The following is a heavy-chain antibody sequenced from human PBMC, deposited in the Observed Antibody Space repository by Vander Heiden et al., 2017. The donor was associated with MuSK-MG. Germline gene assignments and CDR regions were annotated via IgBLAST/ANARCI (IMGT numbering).Heavy chain of an antibody. CDR2: ISSSSRYR. CDR3: VRDIATGFGY. CDR1: GFTFSSYS. V-gene: IGHV3-21*01. J-gene: IGHJ4*02. Sequence: EVQLVESGGGLIKPGGSLRLSCAASGFTFSSYSMNWVRQATGKGLEWVSSISSSSRYRDDADSVKGRFTISRDNAKNSLYMKMKRLSAEDTALYDGVRDIATGFGYWCQGTMVTVFS. D-gene: IGHD1-26*01.